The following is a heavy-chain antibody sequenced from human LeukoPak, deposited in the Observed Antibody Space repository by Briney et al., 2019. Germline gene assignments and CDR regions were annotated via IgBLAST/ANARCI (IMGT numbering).Heavy chain of an antibody. CDR2: IYYSGST. J-gene: IGHJ5*02. V-gene: IGHV4-59*08. CDR3: ARHTAEKYNWFDR. CDR1: GGSISNYY. Sequence: SSETLSLTCTVSGGSISNYYWSWIRQPPGKGLEWIGYIYYSGSTNYNPSLKSRVTISVDTSKNQFSLKMSSVTAADTAVYYCARHTAEKYNWFDRWGQGTLVTVSS. D-gene: IGHD5-24*01.